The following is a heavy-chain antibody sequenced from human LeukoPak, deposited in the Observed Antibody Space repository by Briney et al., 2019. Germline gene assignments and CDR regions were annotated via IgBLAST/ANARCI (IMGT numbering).Heavy chain of an antibody. V-gene: IGHV1-46*03. D-gene: IGHD2-2*02. CDR2: INPSGGST. J-gene: IGHJ6*03. Sequence: ASVKVSCKAFGYTFTSYYMHWVRQAPGQGLEWMGIINPSGGSTSYAQKFQGRVTMTRDTSTSTVYMELSSLRSEDTAVYYCALGYCSSTSCYTWNYYYYMDVWGKGTTVTVSS. CDR1: GYTFTSYY. CDR3: ALGYCSSTSCYTWNYYYYMDV.